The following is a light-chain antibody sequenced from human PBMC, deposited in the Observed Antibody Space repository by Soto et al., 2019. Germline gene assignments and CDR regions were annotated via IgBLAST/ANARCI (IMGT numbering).Light chain of an antibody. CDR3: QSYDSALSARYV. Sequence: QSVLTQPPSASGAPGQRVTISCTGSSSNIGAGYDVHWYQQRPGTAPKLLIFGNINRPSGVPDRFSGSKSGTSASLAITGLRAEDEGDYYCQSYDSALSARYVFGTGTKLTVL. J-gene: IGLJ1*01. V-gene: IGLV1-40*01. CDR1: SSNIGAGYD. CDR2: GNI.